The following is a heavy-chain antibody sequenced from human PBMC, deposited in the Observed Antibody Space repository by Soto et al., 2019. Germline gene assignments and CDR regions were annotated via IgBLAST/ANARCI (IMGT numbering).Heavy chain of an antibody. V-gene: IGHV3-48*03. D-gene: IGHD3-3*01. J-gene: IGHJ6*02. CDR2: ISDSGRTI. CDR3: ARDLLKYEVWSGYSDHFYNVRPV. Sequence: PGGYLRLSYSASVFTFSSYEMNWVRQAPGKGLEWVSYISDSGRTIYYADSVKGRFTVSRDNAQNSLFLQMNSLRAEDTAVYYGARDLLKYEVWSGYSDHFYNVRPVWGLWPTASGSS. CDR1: VFTFSSYE.